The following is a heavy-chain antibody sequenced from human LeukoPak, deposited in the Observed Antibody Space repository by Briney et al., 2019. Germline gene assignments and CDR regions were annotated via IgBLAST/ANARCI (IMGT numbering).Heavy chain of an antibody. CDR1: GSTFSSYS. CDR3: ARDLRLYYYDSSGLDY. Sequence: PGGSLRLSCAASGSTFSSYSMNWVRQAPGKGLEWVSSISSSSSYIYYADSVKGRFTISRDNAKNPLYLQMNSLRAEDTAVYYCARDLRLYYYDSSGLDYWGQGALVTVSS. J-gene: IGHJ4*02. D-gene: IGHD3-22*01. CDR2: ISSSSSYI. V-gene: IGHV3-21*01.